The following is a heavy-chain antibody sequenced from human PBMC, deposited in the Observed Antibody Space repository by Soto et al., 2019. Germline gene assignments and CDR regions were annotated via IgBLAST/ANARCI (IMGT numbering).Heavy chain of an antibody. CDR3: ARGGPQDALDI. V-gene: IGHV4-59*01. CDR1: GDSISSYY. CDR2: IYYTGNT. J-gene: IGHJ3*02. Sequence: SETLSLTCTVSGDSISSYYWSWIRQPPGKGLEWIGYIYYTGNTKYNPSLKSRLTISVDTSKTQFSLKLTSVTAADTAVYYCARGGPQDALDIWGQGTMVTVSS.